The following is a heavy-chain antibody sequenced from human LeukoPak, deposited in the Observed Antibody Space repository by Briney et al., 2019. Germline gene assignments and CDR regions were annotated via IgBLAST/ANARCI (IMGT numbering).Heavy chain of an antibody. V-gene: IGHV1-2*02. CDR1: GYTFTGYY. CDR2: INPNSGGT. D-gene: IGHD3-3*01. CDR3: ARGLTIFGVVQFDP. J-gene: IGHJ5*02. Sequence: GASVKVSCKASGYTFTGYYMHWVRQAPGQGLEWMGWINPNSGGTNYAQKFQGRVTMTRDTSISTAYMELSRLRSDDTAVYYCARGLTIFGVVQFDPWGQGTLVTVSS.